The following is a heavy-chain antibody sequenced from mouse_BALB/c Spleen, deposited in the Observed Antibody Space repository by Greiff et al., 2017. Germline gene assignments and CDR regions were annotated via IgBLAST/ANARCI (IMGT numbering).Heavy chain of an antibody. V-gene: IGHV5-6-4*01. J-gene: IGHJ2*01. CDR2: ISSGGSYT. Sequence: EVQLVESGGGLVKPGGSLKLSCAASGFPFSSYTMSWVRQTPEKRLEWVATISSGGSYTYYPDSVKGRFTISRDNAKNTLYLQMSSLKSEDTAMYYCTRDNPYYFDYWGQGTTLTVSS. CDR1: GFPFSSYT. CDR3: TRDNPYYFDY.